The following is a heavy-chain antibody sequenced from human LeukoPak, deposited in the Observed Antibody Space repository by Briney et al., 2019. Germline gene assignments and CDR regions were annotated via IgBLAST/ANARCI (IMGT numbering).Heavy chain of an antibody. J-gene: IGHJ4*02. D-gene: IGHD3-3*01. CDR3: ARVGIFGVVYYFDY. Sequence: SETLSLTCTVSGGSISSYYWSWIRQPPGKGLEWIGYIYYSGSTNYNPSLKSRVTISVDTSKNQFSLKLTSVTAADTAVYYCARVGIFGVVYYFDYWGQGTLVTVSS. CDR2: IYYSGST. CDR1: GGSISSYY. V-gene: IGHV4-59*12.